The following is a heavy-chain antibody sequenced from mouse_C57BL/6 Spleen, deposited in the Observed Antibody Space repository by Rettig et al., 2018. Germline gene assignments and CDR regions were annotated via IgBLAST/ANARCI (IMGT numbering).Heavy chain of an antibody. Sequence: INPGSGGTNYNEKFKGKATLTADKSSSTAYMQLSSLTSEDSAVYFCARNWARSFAYWGQGTLVTVSA. CDR3: ARNWARSFAY. CDR2: INPGSGGT. V-gene: IGHV1-54*01. D-gene: IGHD4-1*01. J-gene: IGHJ3*01.